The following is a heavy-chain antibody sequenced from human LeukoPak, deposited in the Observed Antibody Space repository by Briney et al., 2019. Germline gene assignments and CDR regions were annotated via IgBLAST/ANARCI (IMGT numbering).Heavy chain of an antibody. D-gene: IGHD4-17*01. J-gene: IGHJ4*02. CDR2: INPNSGDT. V-gene: IGHV1-2*02. Sequence: ASVRVSCKTSGYTFTHCYLHWVRQAPGQGLEWMGWINPNSGDTNYAQQFQGRVTMTRDTSFTTVYMEVSRLTSDDTAVYYCARVDYAFDYWGQGTLVTVSS. CDR1: GYTFTHCY. CDR3: ARVDYAFDY.